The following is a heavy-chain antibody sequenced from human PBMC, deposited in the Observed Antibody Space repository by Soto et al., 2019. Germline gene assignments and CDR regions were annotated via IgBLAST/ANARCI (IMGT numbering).Heavy chain of an antibody. CDR2: VYSTGTT. Sequence: SETLSLTCTVSGGSIRNYYWSWIRQPAGKGLEWIGRVYSTGTTNYNPSLRSRVAMSVDTSKNQFSLRLDSVTAADTATYFCARDGRNESNNWFEHWGLGTLVTVSS. J-gene: IGHJ5*02. V-gene: IGHV4-4*07. D-gene: IGHD6-6*01. CDR1: GGSIRNYY. CDR3: ARDGRNESNNWFEH.